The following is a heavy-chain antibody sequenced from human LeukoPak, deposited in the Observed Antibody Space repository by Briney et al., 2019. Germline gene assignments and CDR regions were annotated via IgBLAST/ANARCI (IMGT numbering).Heavy chain of an antibody. J-gene: IGHJ4*02. CDR1: GYSFNTYW. D-gene: IGHD2-2*01. CDR3: ARRQGCSSTSCPPDY. V-gene: IGHV5-51*01. Sequence: PGESLKISCRGSGYSFNTYWIGWVRQLPGKGLEWMGIIYPGDSDTRYSPSFQGQVTMSADKSINTAYLQWSSLKASDTAMYYCARRQGCSSTSCPPDYWGQGTLVTVSS. CDR2: IYPGDSDT.